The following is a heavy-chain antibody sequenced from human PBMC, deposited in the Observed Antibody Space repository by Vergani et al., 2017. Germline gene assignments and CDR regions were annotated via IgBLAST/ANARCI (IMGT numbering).Heavy chain of an antibody. Sequence: QVQLQESGPGLVKPSQTLSLTCTVSGGSISSGSYYWSWIRQPAGKGLEWIGRIYTSGSTNYNPSLKSRVTISVDTSKNQFSLKLSSVTAADTAVYYCARTRYGYNYGAFDIWGQGTMVTVSS. D-gene: IGHD5-24*01. V-gene: IGHV4-61*02. CDR1: GGSISSGSYY. CDR2: IYTSGST. CDR3: ARTRYGYNYGAFDI. J-gene: IGHJ3*02.